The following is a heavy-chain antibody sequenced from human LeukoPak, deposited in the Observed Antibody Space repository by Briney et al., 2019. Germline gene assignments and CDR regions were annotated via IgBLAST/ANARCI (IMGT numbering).Heavy chain of an antibody. V-gene: IGHV4-59*12. J-gene: IGHJ4*02. CDR2: IYYSGST. CDR1: GGSISSYY. Sequence: ASETLSLTCTVSGGSISSYYWSWIRQPPGKGLEWIGYIYYSGSTNYNPSLKSRVTISVDTSKNQFSLKLSSATAADTAVYYCASSPGDYWGQGTLVTVSS. CDR3: ASSPGDY.